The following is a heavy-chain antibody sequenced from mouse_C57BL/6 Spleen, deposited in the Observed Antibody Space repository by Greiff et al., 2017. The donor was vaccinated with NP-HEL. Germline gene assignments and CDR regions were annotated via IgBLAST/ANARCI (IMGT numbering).Heavy chain of an antibody. J-gene: IGHJ1*03. D-gene: IGHD1-1*01. CDR1: GFNIKDYY. Sequence: EVQLQQSGAELVKPGASVKLSCTASGFNIKDYYMHWVKQRTEQGLEWIGRIDPEDGETKYAPQFQGKATITADTSSNTAYLQLSSLTSEDTAVYYCARDRYYGSSYGPWYFDVWGTGTTVTVSS. V-gene: IGHV14-2*01. CDR3: ARDRYYGSSYGPWYFDV. CDR2: IDPEDGET.